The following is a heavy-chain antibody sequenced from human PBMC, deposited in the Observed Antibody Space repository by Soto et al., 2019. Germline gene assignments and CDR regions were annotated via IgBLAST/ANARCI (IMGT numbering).Heavy chain of an antibody. CDR2: VIPMYDSV. J-gene: IGHJ4*02. V-gene: IGHV1-69*06. Sequence: QVQLVQSGAEVKKPGSSVKVSCEASGGTFNTYTINWVRQAPGRGLEWMGQVIPMYDSVNYAESFLGRVTITADKSTNIAYMELSSLRSEDTALYFCASWRSYSGSYCFDYWGQGTLVIVSS. CDR3: ASWRSYSGSYCFDY. D-gene: IGHD1-26*01. CDR1: GGTFNTYT.